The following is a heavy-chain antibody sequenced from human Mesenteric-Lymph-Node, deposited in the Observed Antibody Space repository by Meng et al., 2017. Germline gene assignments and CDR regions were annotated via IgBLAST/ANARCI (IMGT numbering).Heavy chain of an antibody. J-gene: IGHJ4*02. CDR1: GFTFTTYA. D-gene: IGHD6-19*01. CDR2: IISTGGST. Sequence: GESLKISCAASGFTFTTYAMTWVRQAPGKGLEWVSTIISTGGSTYYADSVKGRFTVSRDNSKNTLYLQMNSLRAEDTAVYYCAKESQQWLVRNYFDYWGQGTLVTVSS. CDR3: AKESQQWLVRNYFDY. V-gene: IGHV3-23*01.